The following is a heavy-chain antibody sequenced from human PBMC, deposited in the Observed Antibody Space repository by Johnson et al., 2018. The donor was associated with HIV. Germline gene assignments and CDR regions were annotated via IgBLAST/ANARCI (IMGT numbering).Heavy chain of an antibody. CDR1: GFTFSIYA. CDR2: ISFDGNDK. CDR3: TTDPSGGSPFDAFDI. J-gene: IGHJ3*02. V-gene: IGHV3-30*04. Sequence: QMQLVESGGGVVQPGRSLRLSCAASGFTFSIYAMHWVRQAPGKGLEWVSLISFDGNDKYYADSVKGRFTISRDNSKNTLYVQMNSLKTEDTAVYYCTTDPSGGSPFDAFDIWGQGTMVTVSS. D-gene: IGHD2-15*01.